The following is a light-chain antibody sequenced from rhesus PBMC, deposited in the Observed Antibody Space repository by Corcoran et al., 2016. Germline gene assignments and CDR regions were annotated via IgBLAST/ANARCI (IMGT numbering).Light chain of an antibody. J-gene: IGKJ4*01. V-gene: IGKV4-1*01. CDR3: QQYYSTPLT. Sequence: DIVMTQSPDSLAVSLGERVTINCKSSQSLLYSSNNKNYLAWYQPKTGQAPKLLIYWASTRESGVPNRFSGSGSGTDFTLTISGLQAEDVAVYYCQQYYSTPLTFGGGTKVEIK. CDR2: WAS. CDR1: QSLLYSSNNKNY.